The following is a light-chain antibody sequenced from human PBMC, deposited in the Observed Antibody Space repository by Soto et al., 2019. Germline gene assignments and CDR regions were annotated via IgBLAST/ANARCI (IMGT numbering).Light chain of an antibody. CDR3: TSFTSTSSLYV. J-gene: IGLJ1*01. V-gene: IGLV2-14*01. CDR1: SSDVGGYNY. CDR2: EVT. Sequence: SVLTQIASVSGSDGRWITISCPGTSSDVGGYNYVSWYQHHPGKAPKLMIYEVTIRPSGISNRFSGSKSGNTASLTISGLHAEDEADYFCTSFTSTSSLYVFGPGNKGTVL.